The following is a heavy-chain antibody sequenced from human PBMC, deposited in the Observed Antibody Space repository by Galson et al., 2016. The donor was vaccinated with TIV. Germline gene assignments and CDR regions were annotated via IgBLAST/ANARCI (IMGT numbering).Heavy chain of an antibody. D-gene: IGHD2-15*01. J-gene: IGHJ4*02. Sequence: QSGAEVKKPGESLKISCKGSGYTFRIYWIGWVRQRPGKGLEWMGNIYPGDSDARYSPSFQGQVTISVDKSINTAYLQWNSLKASDSAIYYCARLRDSTEVVASATFDQWGQGSWSPSPQ. CDR3: ARLRDSTEVVASATFDQ. V-gene: IGHV5-51*03. CDR2: IYPGDSDA. CDR1: GYTFRIYW.